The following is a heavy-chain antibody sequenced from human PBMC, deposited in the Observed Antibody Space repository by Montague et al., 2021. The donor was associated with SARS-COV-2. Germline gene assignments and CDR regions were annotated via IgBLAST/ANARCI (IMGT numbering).Heavy chain of an antibody. CDR1: GFTFSSYA. D-gene: IGHD3-10*01. V-gene: IGHV3-30-3*01. CDR3: ASRENYDSGSHFQH. CDR2: ISDDGSNK. Sequence: SLRLSCAASGFTFSSYAMHWVRQAPGKGLEWVAVISDDGSNKYYADPVKGRFTIARDNSKNTLYLQMNSLRAEDTAVYYCASRENYDSGSHFQHWGQGTLVTVSS. J-gene: IGHJ1*01.